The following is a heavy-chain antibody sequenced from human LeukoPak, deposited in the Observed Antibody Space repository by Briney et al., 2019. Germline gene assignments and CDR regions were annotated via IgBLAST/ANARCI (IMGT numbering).Heavy chain of an antibody. V-gene: IGHV5-51*01. J-gene: IGHJ1*01. CDR3: ARPGQMDVAGHLET. D-gene: IGHD5-24*01. CDR2: VYPADSDT. Sequence: GESLKISCQGSGYSFSSYWIAWVRQKPGEGLEWMGIVYPADSDTKYSPSFRGQVTMSVDKSIKTAYLQWSSLKASDTAIYFCARPGQMDVAGHLETWGQGTLVTVSS. CDR1: GYSFSSYW.